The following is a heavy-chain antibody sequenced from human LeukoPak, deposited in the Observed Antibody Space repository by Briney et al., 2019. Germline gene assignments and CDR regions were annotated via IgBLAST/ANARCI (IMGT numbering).Heavy chain of an antibody. CDR1: GFTFSSYG. CDR3: ARDRGSYPALAYYYGMDV. CDR2: ISYDGSNK. J-gene: IGHJ6*02. D-gene: IGHD1-26*01. V-gene: IGHV3-30*03. Sequence: GGSLRLSCAASGFTFSSYGMHWVRQAPGKGLEWVAVISYDGSNKYYADSVKGRFTISRDNSKNTLYLQMNSLRAEDTAVYYCARDRGSYPALAYYYGMDVWGQGTTVTVSS.